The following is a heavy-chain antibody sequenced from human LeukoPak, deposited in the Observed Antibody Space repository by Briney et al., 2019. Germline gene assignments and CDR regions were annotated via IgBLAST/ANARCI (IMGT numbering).Heavy chain of an antibody. CDR3: ARGWKKTSDY. V-gene: IGHV4-34*01. D-gene: IGHD1-1*01. Sequence: SETLSLTCAVYGGSFSGYYWSWIRQPPGKGLEWIGEINHSGSTNYNPSLKSRVTISVDTSKSQFSLKLSSVTAADTAVYYCARGWKKTSDYWGQGTLVTVSS. CDR1: GGSFSGYY. CDR2: INHSGST. J-gene: IGHJ4*02.